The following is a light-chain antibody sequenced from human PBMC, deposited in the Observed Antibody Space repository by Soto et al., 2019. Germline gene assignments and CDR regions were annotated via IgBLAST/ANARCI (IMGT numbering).Light chain of an antibody. CDR1: QSVISDY. V-gene: IGKV3-20*01. Sequence: ETVLTQSPGTLSLSPGETATLSCRASQSVISDYLAWYQQKPDQATRLVIYGASGRAAGIPDRFNGSGSGTDFTLTISRLEPEDFAMYYCQQYGSSVFTLGQGTKLEIK. CDR2: GAS. CDR3: QQYGSSVFT. J-gene: IGKJ2*01.